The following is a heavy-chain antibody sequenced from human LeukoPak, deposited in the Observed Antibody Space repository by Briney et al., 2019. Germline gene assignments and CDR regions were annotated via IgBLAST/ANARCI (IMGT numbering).Heavy chain of an antibody. CDR3: ARDGAAAGTGPYFDY. CDR1: GGSISNYY. D-gene: IGHD6-13*01. CDR2: IYYSGST. V-gene: IGHV4-59*12. Sequence: PSETLSLTCTVSGGSISNYYWSWIRQPPGKRLEWIGYIYYSGSTNYNPSLKSRVTISVDTSKNQFSLKLSSVTAADTAVYYCARDGAAAGTGPYFDYWGQGTLVTVSS. J-gene: IGHJ4*02.